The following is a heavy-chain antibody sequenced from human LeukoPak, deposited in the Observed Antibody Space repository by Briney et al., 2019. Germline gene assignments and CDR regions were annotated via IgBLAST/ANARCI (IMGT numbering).Heavy chain of an antibody. V-gene: IGHV3-66*01. CDR1: GFTFSSYE. CDR3: ARSITMVRGVLAY. J-gene: IGHJ4*02. D-gene: IGHD3-10*01. CDR2: IYSGGRT. Sequence: GGSLRLSCAASGFTFSSYEMKGVGQAPGKGVEGVAGIYSGGRTYYSEAVKGRLSIYRENYKKKRYLKENSLRAENTAVYYCARSITMVRGVLAYWGQGTLVTVSS.